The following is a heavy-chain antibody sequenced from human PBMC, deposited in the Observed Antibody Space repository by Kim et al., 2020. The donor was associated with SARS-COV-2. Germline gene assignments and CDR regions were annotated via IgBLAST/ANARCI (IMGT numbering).Heavy chain of an antibody. D-gene: IGHD3-9*01. V-gene: IGHV3-48*03. Sequence: GGSLRLSCAASGFTFSSYEMNWVRQAPGKGLEWVSYISSSGSTIYYADSVKGGFTISRDNAKNSLYLQMNSLRAEDTAVYYCARGMDDILTGYYNPAAFDIWGQGTMVTVSS. J-gene: IGHJ3*02. CDR2: ISSSGSTI. CDR3: ARGMDDILTGYYNPAAFDI. CDR1: GFTFSSYE.